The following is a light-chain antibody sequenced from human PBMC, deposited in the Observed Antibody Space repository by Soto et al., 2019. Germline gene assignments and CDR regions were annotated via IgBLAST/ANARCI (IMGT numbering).Light chain of an antibody. J-gene: IGKJ1*01. CDR1: HSVSSS. CDR3: QQYVHWPPGT. CDR2: GTS. V-gene: IGKV3-15*01. Sequence: EIVVTQSPATLSVSPWERVTLSCRASHSVSSSLAWHQQRPGQAPRLLIYGTSTRAPGIAARFSGSGSGTEFTLTISSLQSEDVAVYYCQQYVHWPPGTFGQGTKVDIK.